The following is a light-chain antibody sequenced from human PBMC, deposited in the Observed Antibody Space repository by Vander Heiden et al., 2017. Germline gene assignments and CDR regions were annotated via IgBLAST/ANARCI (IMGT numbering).Light chain of an antibody. CDR1: QGISSY. CDR2: AAS. Sequence: VIWMTQSPSLLSASTGDRVTISCRMSQGISSYLAWYQQKPGKAPELLIYAASTFQSAVPSRFSGSGSGRAFTLTIICLLSADFATYYCRLEDSYPPTFGQGTKLEIK. CDR3: RLEDSYPPT. J-gene: IGKJ1*01. V-gene: IGKV1D-8*01.